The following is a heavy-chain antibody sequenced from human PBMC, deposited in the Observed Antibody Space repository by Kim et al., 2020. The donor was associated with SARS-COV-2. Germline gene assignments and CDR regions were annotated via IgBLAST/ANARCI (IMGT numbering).Heavy chain of an antibody. CDR3: AKCMGSYYRDEYFHH. D-gene: IGHD1-26*01. CDR1: GFTFSSYA. V-gene: IGHV3-23*01. J-gene: IGHJ1*01. Sequence: GGSLRLSCAASGFTFSSYAMSWVRQASGKGLEWVSAITDSGGNTYYADSVKGRFTISRDNSKNTLYLQMTSLRAEDTAVYYCAKCMGSYYRDEYFHHWGQGTLVTVSS. CDR2: ITDSGGNT.